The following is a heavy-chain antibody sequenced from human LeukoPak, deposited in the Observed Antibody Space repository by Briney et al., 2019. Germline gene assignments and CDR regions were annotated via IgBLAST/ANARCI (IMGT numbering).Heavy chain of an antibody. CDR1: GVTLSRHA. J-gene: IGHJ6*04. Sequence: SGKSLRLSCAASGVTLSRHAVNWVRQAPGRGLEWVSYISPSGDSTVYAESVKGRFTVSRDNSKNMVYLQLGSLRAEDTAKYYYLRKVYFYMDVWGKGTTVTVSS. V-gene: IGHV3-23*01. CDR3: LRKVYFYMDV. CDR2: ISPSGDST. D-gene: IGHD3-10*01.